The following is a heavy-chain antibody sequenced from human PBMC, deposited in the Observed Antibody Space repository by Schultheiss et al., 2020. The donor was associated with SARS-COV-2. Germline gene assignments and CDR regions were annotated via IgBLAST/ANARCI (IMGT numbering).Heavy chain of an antibody. J-gene: IGHJ4*02. CDR3: AGGLEQQLVSGY. CDR2: IYYSGST. D-gene: IGHD6-13*01. CDR1: GGSISSGDYY. V-gene: IGHV4-30-4*01. Sequence: SQTPSLTCTVSGGSISSGDYYWSWIRQPPGKGLEWIGYIYYSGSTYYNPSLKSRVTISVDTSKNQFSLKLSSVTAADTAVYYCAGGLEQQLVSGYWGQGTLVTVSS.